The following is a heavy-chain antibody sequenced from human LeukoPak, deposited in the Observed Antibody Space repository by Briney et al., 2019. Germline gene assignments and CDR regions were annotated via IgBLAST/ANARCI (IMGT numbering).Heavy chain of an antibody. J-gene: IGHJ4*02. V-gene: IGHV1-3*01. CDR1: GYTFTSYA. Sequence: PEASATVSCKASGYTFTSYAMHWVRQAPGQRLEWMGWINAGNGDTKYSQNFQGRVTITRDTSANTAYMELSSLRSEDTAVYYCARDRSTGRYYGSGSYDYWGQGTLVTVSS. CDR2: INAGNGDT. D-gene: IGHD3-10*01. CDR3: ARDRSTGRYYGSGSYDY.